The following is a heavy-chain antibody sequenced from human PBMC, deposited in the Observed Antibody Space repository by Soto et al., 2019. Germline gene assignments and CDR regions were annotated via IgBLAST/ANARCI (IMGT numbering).Heavy chain of an antibody. CDR2: IIPIFGTA. D-gene: IGHD6-6*01. CDR3: GRDSSSAGRGGGMDV. CDR1: GGTFSSYA. Sequence: QVQLVQSGAEVKKPGSSVKVSCKASGGTFSSYAISWVRQAPGQGLEWMGGIIPIFGTANYAQKFQGRVTITGDESTGTAYMELGSLGSEETAVYYCGRDSSSAGRGGGMDVWGQGTTVTVSS. J-gene: IGHJ6*02. V-gene: IGHV1-69*01.